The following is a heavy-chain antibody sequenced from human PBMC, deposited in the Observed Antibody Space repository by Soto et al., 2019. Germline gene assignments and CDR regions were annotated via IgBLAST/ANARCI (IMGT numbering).Heavy chain of an antibody. V-gene: IGHV1-3*01. CDR2: INAGNGNT. Sequence: ASVKVSCKASGYNLSNYFMHWVRQAPGQRLEWMGWINAGNGNTKYSQKFQGRVTITRDTSASTAYMELSSLRSEDTAVYYCAREVSRGWYDYWGQGTLVTVSS. D-gene: IGHD6-19*01. J-gene: IGHJ4*02. CDR3: AREVSRGWYDY. CDR1: GYNLSNYF.